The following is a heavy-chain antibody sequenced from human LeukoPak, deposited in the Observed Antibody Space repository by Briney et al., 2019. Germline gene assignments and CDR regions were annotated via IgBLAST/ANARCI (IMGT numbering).Heavy chain of an antibody. CDR1: GFTFSSYA. CDR2: IKTKTEGGTT. Sequence: PGGSLRLSCAASGFTFSSYAMSWVRQAPGKGLEWVGRIKTKTEGGTTDYAAPVKGRFTISRDDSKNTVYLQMNSLKTEDTAVYYCASYGSGSHDYWGQGSLVTVSS. V-gene: IGHV3-15*01. J-gene: IGHJ4*02. D-gene: IGHD3-10*01. CDR3: ASYGSGSHDY.